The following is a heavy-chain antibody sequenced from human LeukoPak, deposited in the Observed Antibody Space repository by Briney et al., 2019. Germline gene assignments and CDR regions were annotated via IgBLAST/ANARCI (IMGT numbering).Heavy chain of an antibody. J-gene: IGHJ4*02. CDR1: SDSISSYY. CDR3: ARGGSSGQLWNFDY. D-gene: IGHD3-22*01. CDR2: IYYTGST. V-gene: IGHV4-59*12. Sequence: SETLSLTCTVSSDSISSYYWSWIRQSPGKGLEWIGYIYYTGSTNYNPSLKSRVTISVDTSKNQFSLKLSSVTAADTAVYYCARGGSSGQLWNFDYWGQGTLVTVSS.